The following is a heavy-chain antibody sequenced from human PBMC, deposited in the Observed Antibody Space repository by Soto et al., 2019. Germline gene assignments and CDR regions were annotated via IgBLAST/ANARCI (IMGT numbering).Heavy chain of an antibody. CDR1: GYTFTGYY. D-gene: IGHD3-3*01. Sequence: ASVKVSCKASGYTFTGYYMHWVRQAPGQGLEWMGWINPNSGGTNYAQRFQGRVTMTRDTSISTAYMELSRLRSDDTAVYYCAADTPGFGKGEFEYWGQGALVTVSS. J-gene: IGHJ4*02. V-gene: IGHV1-2*02. CDR3: AADTPGFGKGEFEY. CDR2: INPNSGGT.